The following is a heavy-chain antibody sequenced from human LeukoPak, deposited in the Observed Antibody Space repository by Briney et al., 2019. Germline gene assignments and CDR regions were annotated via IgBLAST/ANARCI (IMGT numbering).Heavy chain of an antibody. D-gene: IGHD1-26*01. J-gene: IGHJ6*02. V-gene: IGHV3-11*01. Sequence: GGSLRLSCAASGFTFSDYYMSWIRQAPGRGLEWVSYISSSGSTIYYADSVKGRFTISRDNAKNSLYLQMNSLRAEDTAVYYCAGPGGSYSYYYYGMDVWGQGTTVTVSS. CDR1: GFTFSDYY. CDR3: AGPGGSYSYYYYGMDV. CDR2: ISSSGSTI.